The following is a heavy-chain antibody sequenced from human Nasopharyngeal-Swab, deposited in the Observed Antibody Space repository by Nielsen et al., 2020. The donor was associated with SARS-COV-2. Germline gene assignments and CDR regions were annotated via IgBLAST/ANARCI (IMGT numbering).Heavy chain of an antibody. Sequence: GGSLRLSCAASGFTFSSYEMNWVRQAPGKGLEWVSYISSSSSYIYYADSVKGRFTISRDNAKNSLYLQMNSLRAEDTAVYYCASPPSFPWWGQGATVTVSS. J-gene: IGHJ6*02. V-gene: IGHV3-21*05. CDR2: ISSSSSYI. CDR3: ASPPSFPW. CDR1: GFTFSSYE.